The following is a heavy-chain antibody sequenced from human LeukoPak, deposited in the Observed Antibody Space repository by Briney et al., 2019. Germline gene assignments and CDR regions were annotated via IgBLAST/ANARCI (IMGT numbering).Heavy chain of an antibody. V-gene: IGHV3-21*04. Sequence: GGSLRLSCAASTFTFSSYNMNWVRQAPGKGLEWVSSISYTGTYIYYADSVKGRFTISRDNAQNSLYLQMNSLRAEDTPIYYCVRDRGTYRPIDYWGQGTLVTVSS. CDR2: ISYTGTYI. CDR1: TFTFSSYN. J-gene: IGHJ4*02. D-gene: IGHD1-26*01. CDR3: VRDRGTYRPIDY.